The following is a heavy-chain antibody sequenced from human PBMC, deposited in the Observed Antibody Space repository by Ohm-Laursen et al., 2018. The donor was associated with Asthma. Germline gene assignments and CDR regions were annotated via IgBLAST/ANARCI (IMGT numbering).Heavy chain of an antibody. CDR1: GFTFSSYW. Sequence: SLRLSCAASGFTFSSYWMSWVRPAPGKGLEWVANIKQDGSEKYYVDSVKGRFTISRDNAKNSLYLQMNSLRAEDTAVYYCPRGDYGDYPVYFDYWGQGTLVTVSS. CDR3: PRGDYGDYPVYFDY. D-gene: IGHD4-17*01. J-gene: IGHJ4*02. V-gene: IGHV3-7*05. CDR2: IKQDGSEK.